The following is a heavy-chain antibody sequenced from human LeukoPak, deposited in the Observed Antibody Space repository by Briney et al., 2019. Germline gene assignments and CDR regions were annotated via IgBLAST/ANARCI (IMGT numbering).Heavy chain of an antibody. CDR1: GGSSSSYF. J-gene: IGHJ4*02. D-gene: IGHD2-15*01. CDR3: AREDPLVAARGLDF. CDR2: IYASGNT. V-gene: IGHV4-4*07. Sequence: KPSETLSLTCTVSGGSSSSYFWTWIRQPAGRGLEWIGRIYASGNTNYNSSLKSRLTMSIDTSKNQFSLRLNSVTAADTAVYYCAREDPLVAARGLDFWGQGTLVTVSS.